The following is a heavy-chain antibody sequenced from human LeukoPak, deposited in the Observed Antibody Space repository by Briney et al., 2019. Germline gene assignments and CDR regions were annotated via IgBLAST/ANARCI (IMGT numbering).Heavy chain of an antibody. J-gene: IGHJ4*02. D-gene: IGHD6-13*01. CDR2: IRDDGSIK. CDR3: AKVLSSSWGYFGF. CDR1: GFTFSNYG. Sequence: GGSLRLSCAASGFTFSNYGMHWVRQAPGKGLEWVAFIRDDGSIKYYADSVRGRFTISRVNSKNTVYLQMNSLRAEDTAVYYCAKVLSSSWGYFGFWGQGTLVTVSS. V-gene: IGHV3-30*02.